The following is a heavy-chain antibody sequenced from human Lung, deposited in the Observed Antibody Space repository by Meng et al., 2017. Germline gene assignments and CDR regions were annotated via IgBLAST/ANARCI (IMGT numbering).Heavy chain of an antibody. V-gene: IGHV4-34*01. Sequence: QVRLQHGGAGLLKPSETLSLTCFVSGGSFSDYYWSWIRQPPGKGLEWIGEINHSGSTNYNPSLESRATISVDTSQNNLSLKLSSVTAADSAVYYCARGPTTMAHDFDYWGQGTLVTVSS. J-gene: IGHJ4*02. CDR2: INHSGST. CDR3: ARGPTTMAHDFDY. CDR1: GGSFSDYY. D-gene: IGHD4-11*01.